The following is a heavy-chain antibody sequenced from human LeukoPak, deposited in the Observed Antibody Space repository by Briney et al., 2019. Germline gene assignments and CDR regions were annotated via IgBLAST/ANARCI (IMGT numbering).Heavy chain of an antibody. CDR3: ARDVRQFDY. CDR1: GGAISGYY. V-gene: IGHV4-4*07. J-gene: IGHJ4*02. Sequence: SETLSLTCTVSGGAISGYYWSWIRQPAWKGLEWIGRIFSSGSTNDNPSLRGRVSMSVDTSKYQFSLRLSSVTAADTAVYYCARDVRQFDYWGQGTLVTVSS. CDR2: IFSSGST.